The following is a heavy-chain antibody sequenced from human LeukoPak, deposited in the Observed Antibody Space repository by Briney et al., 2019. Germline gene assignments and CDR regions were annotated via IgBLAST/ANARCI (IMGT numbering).Heavy chain of an antibody. J-gene: IGHJ4*02. Sequence: GASVKVSCKASGYTFTSYDINWVRQATGQGLEWMGWMNPNSGNTGYAQKFQGRVTMTRNTSISTAYMELSSLRSEGTAVYYCARGFRYCSSTSCYPYWGQGTLVTVSS. V-gene: IGHV1-8*01. CDR2: MNPNSGNT. CDR1: GYTFTSYD. CDR3: ARGFRYCSSTSCYPY. D-gene: IGHD2-2*01.